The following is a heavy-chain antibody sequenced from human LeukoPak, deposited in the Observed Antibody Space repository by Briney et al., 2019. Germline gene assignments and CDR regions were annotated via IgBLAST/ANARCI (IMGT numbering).Heavy chain of an antibody. CDR1: GFAFTGYW. V-gene: IGHV3-74*01. Sequence: AGGSLRLSCAASGFAFTGYWMHWVRHAPGKGLVWVSLINSDGSTTTNTDPVKGVLSISRDTGKNTMYLQRSSLRAEETAVYYCARGGEGGTVNCWGQGTLVTVSS. J-gene: IGHJ4*02. D-gene: IGHD3-16*01. CDR3: ARGGEGGTVNC. CDR2: INSDGSTT.